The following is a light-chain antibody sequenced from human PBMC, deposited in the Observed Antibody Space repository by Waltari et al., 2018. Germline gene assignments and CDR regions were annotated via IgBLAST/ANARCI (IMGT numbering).Light chain of an antibody. V-gene: IGKV3-11*01. CDR2: DTS. CDR1: QSVRNF. J-gene: IGKJ4*01. Sequence: DTVLTQSPATLSLSPGKRATLSCRASQSVRNFLAWYQQKPGQAPRLLIYDTSNRATGIPARFSGSGFGTDFTLTISSLEPEDFAVYYCQQRSNWPLTFGGGTKVEIK. CDR3: QQRSNWPLT.